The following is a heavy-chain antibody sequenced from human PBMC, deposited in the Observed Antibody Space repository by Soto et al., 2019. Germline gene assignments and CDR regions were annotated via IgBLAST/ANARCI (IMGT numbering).Heavy chain of an antibody. J-gene: IGHJ4*02. D-gene: IGHD3-22*01. CDR2: IYWNDNP. CDR3: AHYYDSSGKWGFDY. CDR1: GFSLSSRGVG. V-gene: IGHV2-5*01. Sequence: QTTLKESGPTLVRPTQTLTLTCTFSGFSLSSRGVGVGWIRQPPGKALEWLALIYWNDNPRYSQSLKSRLTVIKDTSRDQVVLTMTNMDPVDTATYFCAHYYDSSGKWGFDYWGQGTLVTVSS.